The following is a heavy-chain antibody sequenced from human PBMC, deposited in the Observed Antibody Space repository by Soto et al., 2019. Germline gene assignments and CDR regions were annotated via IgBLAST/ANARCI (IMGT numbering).Heavy chain of an antibody. J-gene: IGHJ6*02. CDR1: GLTFSSNW. CDR2: ISSDGSST. Sequence: EMQLVESGGGLVQPGGSLRLSCAASGLTFSSNWMHWVRQAPGKGLVWVSHISSDGSSTNYEDSVKGRFTISRDNAKNTLYLQRTSLRAEDTAVYYCARHGMDVLGQGTTVTVS. V-gene: IGHV3-74*01. CDR3: ARHGMDV.